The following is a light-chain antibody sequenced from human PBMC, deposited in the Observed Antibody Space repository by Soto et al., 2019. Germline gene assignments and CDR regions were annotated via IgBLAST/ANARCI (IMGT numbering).Light chain of an antibody. CDR2: CAS. Sequence: DIVMTQSPDSLAVSLGERATINCKSSQSVLYSSNNKNYLAWYQQKPGQPPKLLIYCASTRESGVPDRFSGSGSVTDFTLTISSLQAEDVAVYYCQQYYDAPQNFGQGTKVEIK. CDR1: QSVLYSSNNKNY. CDR3: QQYYDAPQN. J-gene: IGKJ1*01. V-gene: IGKV4-1*01.